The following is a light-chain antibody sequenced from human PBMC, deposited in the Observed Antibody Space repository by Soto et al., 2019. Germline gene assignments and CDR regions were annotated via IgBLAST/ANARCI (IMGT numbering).Light chain of an antibody. CDR1: QSVYTS. CDR3: QHHTVWPT. V-gene: IGKV3-11*01. J-gene: IGKJ1*01. CDR2: DAS. Sequence: EIVLTQSPATLSLSPGERATLSCRASQSVYTSLAWYQQKPGQAPRLLISDASNRATGISVRFSGSGSGTDFTLTISGLTPEDVAVYYCQHHTVWPTFGHGTKVEIK.